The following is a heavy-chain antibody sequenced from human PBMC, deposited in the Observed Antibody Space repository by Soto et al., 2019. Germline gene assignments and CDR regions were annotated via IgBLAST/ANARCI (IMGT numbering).Heavy chain of an antibody. D-gene: IGHD6-19*01. CDR2: TYYRSKWYN. V-gene: IGHV6-1*01. CDR3: ARDKGSASSGWYYGMDV. CDR1: GDSVSSNSAA. J-gene: IGHJ6*02. Sequence: PSQTLSLTCAISGDSVSSNSAAWNWIRQSPSRGLEWLGRTYYRSKWYNDYAVSVKSRITINPDTSKNQFSLQLNSVTPEDTAVYYCARDKGSASSGWYYGMDVWGQGXTVTVYS.